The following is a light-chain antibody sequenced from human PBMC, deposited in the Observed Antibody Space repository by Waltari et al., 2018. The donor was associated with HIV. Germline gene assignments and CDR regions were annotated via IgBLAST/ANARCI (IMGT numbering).Light chain of an antibody. V-gene: IGKV3-15*01. CDR2: GAS. Sequence: EIVMTQSPATLSVSPGERATLSCRASQSVSSNLAWYQQKPGQAPRLLIYGASTRATGIPARVSGSGSGTEFTLTISSLQSEDFAVYYCQQYNNWAGTFGQGTKLEIK. CDR3: QQYNNWAGT. J-gene: IGKJ2*01. CDR1: QSVSSN.